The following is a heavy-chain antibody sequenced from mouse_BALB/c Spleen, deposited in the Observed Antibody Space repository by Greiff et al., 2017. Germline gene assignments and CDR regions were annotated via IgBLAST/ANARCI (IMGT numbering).Heavy chain of an antibody. Sequence: DVKLVESGGGLVKPGGSLKLSCAASGFTFSRYAMSWVRQSPEKRLEWVAEISSGGSYTYYPDTVTGRFTISRDNAKNTLYLEMSSLRSDDTAMYYCARITTVVPMDYWGQGTSGTVSS. CDR2: ISSGGSYT. V-gene: IGHV5-9-4*01. CDR3: ARITTVVPMDY. D-gene: IGHD1-1*01. J-gene: IGHJ4*01. CDR1: GFTFSRYA.